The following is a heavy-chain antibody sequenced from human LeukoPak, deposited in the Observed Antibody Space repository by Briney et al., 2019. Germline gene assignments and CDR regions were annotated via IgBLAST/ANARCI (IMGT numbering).Heavy chain of an antibody. CDR3: ARAHPMEVYGDTDAFDI. Sequence: ASVKVSCKASGGTFSSYAISWVRQAPGQGLEWMGVIIPIFGTANYAQKFQGRVTITADESTSTAYMELSSLRSEDTAVYYCARAHPMEVYGDTDAFDIWGQGTMVTVSS. D-gene: IGHD4-17*01. V-gene: IGHV1-69*13. CDR2: IIPIFGTA. CDR1: GGTFSSYA. J-gene: IGHJ3*02.